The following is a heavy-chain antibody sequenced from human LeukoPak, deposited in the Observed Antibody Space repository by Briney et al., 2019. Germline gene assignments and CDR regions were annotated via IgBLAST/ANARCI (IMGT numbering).Heavy chain of an antibody. CDR2: ISGSGGST. D-gene: IGHD6-13*01. CDR3: VHCSSWYYYYGMDV. Sequence: PGGSLRLSCAASGFTFSSYAMSWVRQAPGKGLEWVSAISGSGGSTYYGDSVKGRFTISRDNSKNTLYLQMNSLRVEDTAVYYCVHCSSWYYYYGMDVWGQGTTVTVSS. J-gene: IGHJ6*02. V-gene: IGHV3-23*01. CDR1: GFTFSSYA.